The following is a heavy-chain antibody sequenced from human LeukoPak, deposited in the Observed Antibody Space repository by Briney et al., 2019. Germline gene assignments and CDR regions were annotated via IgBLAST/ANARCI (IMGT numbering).Heavy chain of an antibody. CDR2: ISGSGGST. D-gene: IGHD2-15*01. Sequence: PGGSLRLSCAASGFTFSSYAMSWVRQAPGKGLEWVSAISGSGGSTYYADPVKGRFTISRDNSKNTLYLQMNSLRAEDTAVYYCAKGDPRVAATLRYYYYGMDVWGQGTTVTVSS. CDR1: GFTFSSYA. CDR3: AKGDPRVAATLRYYYYGMDV. J-gene: IGHJ6*02. V-gene: IGHV3-23*01.